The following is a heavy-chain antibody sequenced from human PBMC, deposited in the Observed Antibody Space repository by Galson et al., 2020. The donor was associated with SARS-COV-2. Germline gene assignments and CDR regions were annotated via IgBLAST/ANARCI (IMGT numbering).Heavy chain of an antibody. CDR2: IKSKTDGGTT. CDR1: GFTFSNAW. Sequence: GESLNISCAASGFTFSNAWMSWVRQAPGKRLEWVGRIKSKTDGGTTDYAAPVKGRFTISRDDSKNTLYLQMNSLKTEDTAVYYCTTDGGVLRDCDWLLDNYYYYDMDVWGKGTTVTVSS. V-gene: IGHV3-15*01. D-gene: IGHD3-9*01. J-gene: IGHJ6*03. CDR3: TTDGGVLRDCDWLLDNYYYYDMDV.